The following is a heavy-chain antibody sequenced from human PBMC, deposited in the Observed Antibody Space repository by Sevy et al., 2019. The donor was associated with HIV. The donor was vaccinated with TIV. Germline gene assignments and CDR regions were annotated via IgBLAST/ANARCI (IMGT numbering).Heavy chain of an antibody. CDR2: TYYRSKWFY. Sequence: SQTLSLTCAISGDTVSNNSGAWNWIRQSPSRGLEWLGRTYYRSKWFYDDAVSVKSRIAINPDTTKNKMSLQLKSVTPEDTAVYYCAREQWLSGNGVDPWGQGTLVTVSS. D-gene: IGHD6-19*01. CDR3: AREQWLSGNGVDP. CDR1: GDTVSNNSGA. J-gene: IGHJ5*02. V-gene: IGHV6-1*01.